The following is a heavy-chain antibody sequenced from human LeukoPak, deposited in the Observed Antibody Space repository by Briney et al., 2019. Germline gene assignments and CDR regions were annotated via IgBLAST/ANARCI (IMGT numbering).Heavy chain of an antibody. CDR2: IIPILGIA. J-gene: IGHJ5*02. V-gene: IGHV1-69*04. Sequence: ASVKVSCKASGGTFSSYAISWVRQAPGQGLEWMGRIIPILGIANYAQKFQGRVTITADKSTSTAYMELSSLRSEDTAVYYCARADFSFNSSSWYPRGWFDPWGQGTLVTVSS. D-gene: IGHD6-13*01. CDR3: ARADFSFNSSSWYPRGWFDP. CDR1: GGTFSSYA.